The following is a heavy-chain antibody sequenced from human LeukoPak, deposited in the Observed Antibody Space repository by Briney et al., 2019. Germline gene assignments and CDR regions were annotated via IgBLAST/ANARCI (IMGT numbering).Heavy chain of an antibody. D-gene: IGHD3-3*02. CDR1: GFTFSSYG. V-gene: IGHV3-30*02. CDR3: AKDRSTSFLEWLRSRSDAFDI. CDR2: IRYDGSNK. Sequence: GGSLRLSCAASGFTFSSYGMHWVRQAPGKGLEWVAFIRYDGSNKYYADSVKGRFTISRDNSKNTLYLQMNSLRAEDTAVYYCAKDRSTSFLEWLRSRSDAFDIWGQGTMVTVSS. J-gene: IGHJ3*02.